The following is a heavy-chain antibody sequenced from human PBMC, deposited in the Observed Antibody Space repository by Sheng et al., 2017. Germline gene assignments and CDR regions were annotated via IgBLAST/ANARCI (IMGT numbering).Heavy chain of an antibody. V-gene: IGHV4-39*07. Sequence: QLQLQESGPGLVKPSETLSLTCTVSGGSISSSSYYWGWIRQPPGKGLEWIGSIYYSGSTYYNPSLKSRVTISVDTSKNQFSLKLSSVTAADTAVYYCVRTKGWNYWVDYWGQGTLVTVSS. D-gene: IGHD1-7*01. CDR1: GGSISSSSYY. J-gene: IGHJ4*02. CDR3: VRTKGWNYWVDY. CDR2: IYYSGST.